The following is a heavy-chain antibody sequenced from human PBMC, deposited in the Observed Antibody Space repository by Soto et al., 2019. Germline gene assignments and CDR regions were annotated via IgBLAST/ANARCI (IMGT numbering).Heavy chain of an antibody. CDR3: ARLDSSGYYNWFDP. D-gene: IGHD3-22*01. Sequence: SETLSLTCTVSGGSISSYYWSWIRQPPGKGLEWIGYIYYSGSTNYNPSLKSRVTISVDTSKNQFSLKLSSVTAADTAVYYCARLDSSGYYNWFDPWGQGTLVTVSS. J-gene: IGHJ5*02. CDR2: IYYSGST. CDR1: GGSISSYY. V-gene: IGHV4-59*01.